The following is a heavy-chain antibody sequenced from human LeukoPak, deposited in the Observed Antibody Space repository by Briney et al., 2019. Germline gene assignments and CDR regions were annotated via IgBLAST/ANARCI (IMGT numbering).Heavy chain of an antibody. CDR3: ARREADYGGNSGIDY. CDR2: IYTSGRT. CDR1: GASISSGGYY. Sequence: SETLSLTCTASGASISSGGYYWTWIRQPAGKGLEWIGRIYTSGRTNYSPSLNSRVTISIDTSNNQFSLRLTSMTAADTAVYYCARREADYGGNSGIDYWGQGTLVTVSS. V-gene: IGHV4-61*02. J-gene: IGHJ4*02. D-gene: IGHD4-23*01.